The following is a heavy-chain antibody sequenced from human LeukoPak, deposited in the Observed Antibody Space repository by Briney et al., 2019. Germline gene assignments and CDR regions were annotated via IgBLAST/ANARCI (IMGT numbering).Heavy chain of an antibody. CDR3: ARHERDASLDHALDI. D-gene: IGHD5-24*01. CDR1: GGSISSYY. Sequence: SETLSLTCTVSGGSISSYYWSWIPQPPGKGLEWIGYIYYSGSTSYNPSLKSRVTILVDTSKNQFSLKLSSVTAADTAVYYCARHERDASLDHALDIWGQGTMVTVSS. J-gene: IGHJ3*02. V-gene: IGHV4-59*08. CDR2: IYYSGST.